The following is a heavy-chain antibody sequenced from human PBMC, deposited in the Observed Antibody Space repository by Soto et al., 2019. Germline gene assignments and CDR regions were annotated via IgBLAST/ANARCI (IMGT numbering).Heavy chain of an antibody. CDR1: GGSFSGYY. J-gene: IGHJ6*02. V-gene: IGHV4-34*01. CDR3: ASHSAAMEVYYGMGV. CDR2: INHSGST. D-gene: IGHD6-25*01. Sequence: KTSETLSLTCAVYGGSFSGYYWSWIRQPPGKGLEWIGEINHSGSTNYNPSLKSRVTISVDTSKNQFSLKLSSVTAADTAVYYCASHSAAMEVYYGMGVWGQGTTIT.